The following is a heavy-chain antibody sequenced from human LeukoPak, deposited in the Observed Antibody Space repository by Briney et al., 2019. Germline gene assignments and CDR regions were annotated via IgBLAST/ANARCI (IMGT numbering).Heavy chain of an antibody. CDR2: IYYSGST. Sequence: SETLSLTCSVSGGTISSYNWSWNRQPPGKGLEWIGYIYYSGSTNCNPSLKSRVTVSLDTSKNQFSLKLSSVTAADTAVYYCARHDSIVGGNWFDPWGQGTLVTVSS. V-gene: IGHV4-59*08. CDR3: ARHDSIVGGNWFDP. CDR1: GGTISSYN. D-gene: IGHD1-26*01. J-gene: IGHJ5*02.